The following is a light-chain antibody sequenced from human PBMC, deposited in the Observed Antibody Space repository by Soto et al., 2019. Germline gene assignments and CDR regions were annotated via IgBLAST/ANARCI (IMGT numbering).Light chain of an antibody. J-gene: IGLJ1*01. Sequence: QSALAQPPSASGSPGRSITISCTGTSSDVGGFNYVSWHQQHPGKAPKVIIYEVTKRPSGVPDRFSGSKSANTASLTVSGLQAEDEADYYCSSYAGSNNPLFVFGTGTKVTVL. CDR1: SSDVGGFNY. V-gene: IGLV2-8*01. CDR2: EVT. CDR3: SSYAGSNNPLFV.